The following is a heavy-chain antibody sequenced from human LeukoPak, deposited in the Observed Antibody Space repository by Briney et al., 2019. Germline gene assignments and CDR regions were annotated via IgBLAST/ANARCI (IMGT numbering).Heavy chain of an antibody. CDR1: GGSISSYY. V-gene: IGHV4-59*01. CDR3: ARGVSVVAYYFDY. CDR2: IYYSGST. J-gene: IGHJ4*02. Sequence: SETLSLTCTVSGGSISSYYWSWIRQPPGKGLEWIGYIYYSGSTNYNPSLKSRVTISVDTSKNQFSLKLSSVTAADTAVYYCARGVSVVAYYFDYWGQGTLVPVSS. D-gene: IGHD4-23*01.